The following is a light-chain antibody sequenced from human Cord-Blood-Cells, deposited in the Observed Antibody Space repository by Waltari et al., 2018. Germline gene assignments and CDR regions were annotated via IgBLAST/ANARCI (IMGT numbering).Light chain of an antibody. CDR1: QGIRNS. J-gene: IGKJ5*01. Sequence: DIQMTQSPSSLSAPVGDRVTITCRASQGIRNSLAWYQQKPGKAPKLLLYAASRLESGVPSGFSGSGSGTYYTLSISSLQPEDFATYYCQQYYSTPITFGQGTRLEIK. CDR3: QQYYSTPIT. V-gene: IGKV1-NL1*01. CDR2: AAS.